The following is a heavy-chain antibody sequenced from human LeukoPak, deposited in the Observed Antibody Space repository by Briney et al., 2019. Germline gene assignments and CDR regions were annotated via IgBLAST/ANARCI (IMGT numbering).Heavy chain of an antibody. J-gene: IGHJ4*02. Sequence: SETLSLTCTVSGGSIGSYYWSWIRQPPGKGLEWIGYIYYSGSTNYNPSLKSRVTISVDTSKNQFSLKLSSVTAADTAVYYCARDSGSYEGVVDYWDQGTLVTVSS. V-gene: IGHV4-59*12. CDR2: IYYSGST. CDR1: GGSIGSYY. CDR3: ARDSGSYEGVVDY. D-gene: IGHD1-26*01.